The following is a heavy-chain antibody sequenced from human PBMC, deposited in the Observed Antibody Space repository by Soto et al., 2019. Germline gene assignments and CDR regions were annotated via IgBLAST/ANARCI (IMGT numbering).Heavy chain of an antibody. CDR3: AKDVLDILTGYFDY. CDR1: GFTFDDYA. Sequence: EVQLVESGGGLVQPGRSLRLSCAASGFTFDDYAMHCVRQAPGKGLEWVSGISWNSGSIGYADSVKGRFTISRDNAKNSLYLQMNSLRAEDTALYYCAKDVLDILTGYFDYWGQGTLVTVSS. D-gene: IGHD3-9*01. V-gene: IGHV3-9*01. J-gene: IGHJ4*02. CDR2: ISWNSGSI.